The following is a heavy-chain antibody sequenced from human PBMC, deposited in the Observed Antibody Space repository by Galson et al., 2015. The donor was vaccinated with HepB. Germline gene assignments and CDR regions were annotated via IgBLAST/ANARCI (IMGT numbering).Heavy chain of an antibody. D-gene: IGHD3-10*01. CDR3: ARVSTLEWFWALD. J-gene: IGHJ4*02. V-gene: IGHV1-69*04. CDR2: IIPIFDLE. CDR1: GGTFSTYA. Sequence: SVKVSCKASGGTFSTYAISWVRQAPGQGLEWMGRIIPIFDLENFAQNFQGRLTITADKSTRTAYMELKSLRPEDTAIYYCARVSTLEWFWALDWGRVTLVTVSS.